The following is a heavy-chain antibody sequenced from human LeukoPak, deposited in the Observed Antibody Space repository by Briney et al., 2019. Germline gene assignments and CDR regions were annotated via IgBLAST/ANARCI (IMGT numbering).Heavy chain of an antibody. Sequence: QPGRSLRLSCAASGFTFSSYAMHWVRQAPGKGLEWVAVISYDGSNKYYADSVKGRFTISRDNSKNTLYLQMNSLRAEDTAVYYCARAAPPWELLPFKGYWGQGTLVTVSS. CDR3: ARAAPPWELLPFKGY. J-gene: IGHJ4*02. CDR1: GFTFSSYA. D-gene: IGHD1-26*01. V-gene: IGHV3-30-3*01. CDR2: ISYDGSNK.